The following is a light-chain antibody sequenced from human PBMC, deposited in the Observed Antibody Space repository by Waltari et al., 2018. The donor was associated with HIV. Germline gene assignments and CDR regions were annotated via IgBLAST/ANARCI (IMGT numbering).Light chain of an antibody. CDR2: EVT. Sequence: QSALTQPASVSGSPGQSITISCTGSNGDVGGYNYVSWYQRHPGKAPKLTIYEVTNRPSGVSIRFSGSKSGNTASLTISGLQAEDEADYFCGSYAGSNTLEFGGGTKLTVL. V-gene: IGLV2-14*01. CDR3: GSYAGSNTLE. CDR1: NGDVGGYNY. J-gene: IGLJ2*01.